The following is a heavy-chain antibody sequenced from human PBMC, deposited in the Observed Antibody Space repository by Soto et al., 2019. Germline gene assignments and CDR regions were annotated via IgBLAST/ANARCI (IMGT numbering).Heavy chain of an antibody. CDR3: AKDLADYGGNSGGGY. CDR2: ISYDGSNK. Sequence: QVQLVESGGGVVQPGRSLRLSCAASGFTFSSYGMHWVRQAPGKGLEWLAVISYDGSNKYYADSVKGRFTISRDNSKNTLYRQMNSLRAEDTAVYYWAKDLADYGGNSGGGYWGQGTLVTVSS. V-gene: IGHV3-30*18. CDR1: GFTFSSYG. D-gene: IGHD4-17*01. J-gene: IGHJ4*02.